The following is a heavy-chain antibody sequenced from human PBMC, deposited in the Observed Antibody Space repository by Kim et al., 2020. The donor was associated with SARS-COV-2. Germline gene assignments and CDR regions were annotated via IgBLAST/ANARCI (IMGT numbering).Heavy chain of an antibody. CDR3: ATLRASGSSDYDMDV. Sequence: SETLSLTCTVSGASITDYYWSWIRQPPGKGLEWIGYIYYSESINYNPSLKSRVTISVDTSKNQFALKLSSVTPADTAVYYCATLRASGSSDYDMDVWGQGTTVTVSS. J-gene: IGHJ6*02. V-gene: IGHV4-59*01. CDR2: IYYSESI. D-gene: IGHD3-10*01. CDR1: GASITDYY.